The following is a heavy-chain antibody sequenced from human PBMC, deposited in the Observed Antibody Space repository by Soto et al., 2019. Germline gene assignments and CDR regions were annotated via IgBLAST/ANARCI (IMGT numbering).Heavy chain of an antibody. D-gene: IGHD3-22*01. V-gene: IGHV4-31*03. J-gene: IGHJ4*02. Sequence: QVQLQESGPGLVKPSQTLSLTCTVSGGSISSGGYYWSWIRQHPVKGLEWIGYIYYSGSTYYNPSLKSRVTISVDTSKNQFSLKLSSVTAAATAVYYCARWDDSSGYPTSTFDYWGQGTLFTVSS. CDR2: IYYSGST. CDR1: GGSISSGGYY. CDR3: ARWDDSSGYPTSTFDY.